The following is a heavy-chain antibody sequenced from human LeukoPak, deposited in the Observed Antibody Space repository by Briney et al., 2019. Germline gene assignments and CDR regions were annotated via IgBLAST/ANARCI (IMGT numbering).Heavy chain of an antibody. Sequence: APVKVSCKASGYTFTSYGISWVRQAPGQGLEWMGWISAYNGNTNYAQKLQGRVTMTTDTSTSTAYMELRSLRSDDTAVYYCARDSDYYDSSGYYALPTGYWGQGTLVTVSS. CDR3: ARDSDYYDSSGYYALPTGY. J-gene: IGHJ4*02. CDR2: ISAYNGNT. CDR1: GYTFTSYG. D-gene: IGHD3-22*01. V-gene: IGHV1-18*01.